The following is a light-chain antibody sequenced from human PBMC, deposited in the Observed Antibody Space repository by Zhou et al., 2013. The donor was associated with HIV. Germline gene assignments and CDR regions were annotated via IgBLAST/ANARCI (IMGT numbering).Light chain of an antibody. CDR2: AAS. Sequence: IQLTQSPSSLSASVRDTVTITCRASQGISTYLAWYQQKPGKAPKLLIYAASTLQSGVPSRFSGGGSGTEFTLTINNLQPDDFATYYCQQYDMSPWTFGQGTKVEIK. V-gene: IGKV1-9*01. J-gene: IGKJ1*01. CDR1: QGISTY. CDR3: QQYDMSPWT.